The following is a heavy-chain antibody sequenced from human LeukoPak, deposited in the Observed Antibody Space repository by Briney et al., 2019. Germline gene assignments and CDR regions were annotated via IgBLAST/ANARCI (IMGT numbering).Heavy chain of an antibody. CDR2: ISSSGSTI. Sequence: GRSLRLSCAASGFTFSDYYMSWIRQAPGKGLEWVSYISSSGSTIYYADSVKGRFTISSDNAKNSLYLQMNSLRAEDTAVYYCARDATGGYCSGGSCYKAPEYFQHWGQGTLVTVSS. CDR1: GFTFSDYY. J-gene: IGHJ1*01. D-gene: IGHD2-15*01. V-gene: IGHV3-11*01. CDR3: ARDATGGYCSGGSCYKAPEYFQH.